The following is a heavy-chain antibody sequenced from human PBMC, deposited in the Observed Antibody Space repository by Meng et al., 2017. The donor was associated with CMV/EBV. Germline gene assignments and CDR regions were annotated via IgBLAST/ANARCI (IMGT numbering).Heavy chain of an antibody. Sequence: EVPLVESVGGLVLPGASLRLSCADSGFTFSRYWMHWVRQVPGKGLVWVSRLNEDGSFKSYADSVKGRFTISRDNAKNTLYLQMNSLRVDDSGVYYCGRDLTGERDQWGQGTLVTVSS. V-gene: IGHV3-74*03. CDR2: LNEDGSFK. CDR3: GRDLTGERDQ. CDR1: GFTFSRYW. J-gene: IGHJ4*02. D-gene: IGHD7-27*01.